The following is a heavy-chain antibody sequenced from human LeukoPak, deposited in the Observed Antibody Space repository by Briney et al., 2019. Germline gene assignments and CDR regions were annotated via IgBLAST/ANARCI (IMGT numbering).Heavy chain of an antibody. CDR3: AKLTEVAPTRPQGFDL. J-gene: IGHJ2*01. D-gene: IGHD5-12*01. V-gene: IGHV3-48*03. CDR1: GFIFSSYE. CDR2: ISSRGGAI. Sequence: PGGSLRLSCAAPGFIFSSYEMNWVRQAPGKGLEWVSYISSRGGAIYYADSLKGRFTISRDNAKNSLYLQMNSLRAEDTAVYYCAKLTEVAPTRPQGFDLWGRGTLVTVSS.